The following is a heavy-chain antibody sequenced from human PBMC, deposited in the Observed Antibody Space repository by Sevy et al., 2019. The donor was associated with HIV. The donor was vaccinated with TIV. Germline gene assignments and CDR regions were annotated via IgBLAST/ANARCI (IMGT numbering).Heavy chain of an antibody. J-gene: IGHJ4*02. CDR3: ARNIGPDC. CDR1: EFSISNYW. V-gene: IGHV3-7*03. Sequence: GGSLRLSCAASEFSISNYWMSWVRQAPGKGLEWVANINQDASRKHYMDSGKGRFTISRDNAKNSLSLQMDSLRAEDTAGYYCARNIGPDCWGQGTLVTVSS. D-gene: IGHD3-16*02. CDR2: INQDASRK.